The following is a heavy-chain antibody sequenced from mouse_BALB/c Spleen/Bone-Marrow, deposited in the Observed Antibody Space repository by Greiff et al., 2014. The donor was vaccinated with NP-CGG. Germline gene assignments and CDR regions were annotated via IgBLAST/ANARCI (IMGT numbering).Heavy chain of an antibody. V-gene: IGHV1-14*01. CDR1: GYTFTSYV. CDR2: INPYNDGT. D-gene: IGHD2-2*01. Sequence: VQLQQSGPELVKPGASVKMSCKASGYTFTSYVMHWVEQKPGQGLEWIGCINPYNDGTKYNEKFKGKATLTSDKSSSTAYMELSSLTSEDSAVYYCVREGGYDEDYFDYWGQGTTLTVSS. CDR3: VREGGYDEDYFDY. J-gene: IGHJ2*01.